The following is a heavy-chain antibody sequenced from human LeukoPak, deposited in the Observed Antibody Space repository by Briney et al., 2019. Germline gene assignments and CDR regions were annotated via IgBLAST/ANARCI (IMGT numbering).Heavy chain of an antibody. D-gene: IGHD3-22*01. J-gene: IGHJ5*02. CDR2: IYSGGST. CDR1: GFTVSSNY. CDR3: ARSGKDYYDSSGYYLNWFDP. Sequence: TGRSLRLSCAASGFTVSSNYMSWVRQAPGKGLEWVSIIYSGGSTFYADSVKGRFTISRDNSKNTLYLQMNSLRAEDTAVYYCARSGKDYYDSSGYYLNWFDPWGQGTLVTVSS. V-gene: IGHV3-53*01.